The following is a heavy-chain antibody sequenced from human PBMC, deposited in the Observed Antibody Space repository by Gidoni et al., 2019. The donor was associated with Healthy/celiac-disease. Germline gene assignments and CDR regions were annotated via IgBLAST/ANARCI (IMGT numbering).Heavy chain of an antibody. V-gene: IGHV4-39*01. Sequence: QLQLQESGPGLVKPSETLSLTCTVSGGSISSSSYYWGWIRQPPGKGLEWIGSIYYSGSTYYNPSLKSRVTISVDTSKNQFSLKLSSVTAADTAVYYCARHEFIVVVPAAISAWFDPWGQGTLVTVSS. CDR1: GGSISSSSYY. J-gene: IGHJ5*02. CDR2: IYYSGST. D-gene: IGHD2-2*01. CDR3: ARHEFIVVVPAAISAWFDP.